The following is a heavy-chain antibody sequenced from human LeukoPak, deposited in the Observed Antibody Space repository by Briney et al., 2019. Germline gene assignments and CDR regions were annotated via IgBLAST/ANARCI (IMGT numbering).Heavy chain of an antibody. J-gene: IGHJ4*02. D-gene: IGHD1-20*01. CDR1: GDSVSSSNVA. CDR3: ARAHNWNLGY. Sequence: SQTLSLTCAISGDSVSSSNVAWNWIRQSPSRGLEWLGRTKYRLEWSYDYADSVKSRITINPDTSRNQFSLQLNSVTPEDSAVYYCARAHNWNLGYWGQGILVTVSS. CDR2: TKYRLEWSY. V-gene: IGHV6-1*01.